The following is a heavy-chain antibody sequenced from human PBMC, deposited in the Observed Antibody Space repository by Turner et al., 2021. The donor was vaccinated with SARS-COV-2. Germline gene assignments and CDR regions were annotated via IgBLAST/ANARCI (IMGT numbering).Heavy chain of an antibody. J-gene: IGHJ4*02. Sequence: EVQLVESGGGLIQPGGSLRLPCAASEFTVSRNYMSWVRQAPGKGLEWVSVIYSGGSTYYADSVKGRFTISRDSSKNTLYLQMNSLRAEDTAVYYCARVLPMGDYFDYWGQGTLVTVSS. V-gene: IGHV3-53*01. CDR2: IYSGGST. D-gene: IGHD2-15*01. CDR1: EFTVSRNY. CDR3: ARVLPMGDYFDY.